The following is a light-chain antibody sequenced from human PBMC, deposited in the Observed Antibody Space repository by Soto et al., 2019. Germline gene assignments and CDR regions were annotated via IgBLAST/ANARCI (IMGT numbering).Light chain of an antibody. J-gene: IGKJ1*01. V-gene: IGKV1-5*01. CDR1: QSISSW. Sequence: DIQMTQSPSTLPASVGDRVTITCRASQSISSWLAWYQQKPGKAPKLLIYDASSLESGVPSRFSGSGSGTEFTLTISSLQPDDFATYYCQQSYSTPWTFGLGTKVDIK. CDR2: DAS. CDR3: QQSYSTPWT.